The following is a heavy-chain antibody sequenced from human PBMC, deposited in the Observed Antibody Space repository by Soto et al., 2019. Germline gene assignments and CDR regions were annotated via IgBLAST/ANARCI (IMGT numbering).Heavy chain of an antibody. J-gene: IGHJ6*02. D-gene: IGHD1-26*01. Sequence: WSLRLSCAASVFTVSSNYMSWVRQAPGKGLEWVSVIYSGGSTYYADSVKGRFTISRDNSKNTVHLQMNSLRAEDTAVYYCAREWELPNYYGMDVWGQGTTVTVSS. CDR2: IYSGGST. V-gene: IGHV3-53*01. CDR1: VFTVSSNY. CDR3: AREWELPNYYGMDV.